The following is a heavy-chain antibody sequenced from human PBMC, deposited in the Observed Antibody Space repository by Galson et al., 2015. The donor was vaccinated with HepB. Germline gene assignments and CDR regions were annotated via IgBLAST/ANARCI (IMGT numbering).Heavy chain of an antibody. Sequence: LSLTCTVSGGSISSGGYYWSWIRQHPGKGLEWIGYIYYSGSTYYNPSLKSRVTISVDTSKNQFSLKLSSVTAADTAVYYCARGYFDSRGYSNAFDIWGQGTMVTVSS. D-gene: IGHD3-22*01. CDR2: IYYSGST. V-gene: IGHV4-31*03. CDR3: ARGYFDSRGYSNAFDI. J-gene: IGHJ3*02. CDR1: GGSISSGGYY.